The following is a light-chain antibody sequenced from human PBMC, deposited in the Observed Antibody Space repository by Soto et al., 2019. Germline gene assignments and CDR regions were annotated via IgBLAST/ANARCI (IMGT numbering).Light chain of an antibody. CDR1: QTISSW. CDR2: KAS. V-gene: IGKV1-5*03. CDR3: QHYNSYSEA. J-gene: IGKJ1*01. Sequence: DIQMTQSASTLSGSFGDRVTITCGASQTISSWLAWYQQKPGKAPKLLIYKASTLKSGVPSRFSGSGYGTEFNLTISSLQPDDFATYYCQHYNSYSEAFGQGTKVDIK.